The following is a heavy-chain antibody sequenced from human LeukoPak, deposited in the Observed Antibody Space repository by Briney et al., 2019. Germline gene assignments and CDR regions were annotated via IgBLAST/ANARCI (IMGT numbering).Heavy chain of an antibody. CDR1: GGSFSGYY. D-gene: IGHD3-16*02. CDR2: INHSGST. Sequence: PSGTLSLTCAVYGGSFSGYYWSWIRQPPGKGLEWIGEINHSGSTNYNPSLKSRVTISVDTSKNQFSLKLSSVTAADTAVYYCARRMNDYVWGSYRSGYYFDYWGQGTLVTVSS. J-gene: IGHJ4*02. CDR3: ARRMNDYVWGSYRSGYYFDY. V-gene: IGHV4-34*01.